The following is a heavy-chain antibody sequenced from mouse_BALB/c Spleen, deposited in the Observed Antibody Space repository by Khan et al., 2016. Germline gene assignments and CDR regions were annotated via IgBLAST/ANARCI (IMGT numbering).Heavy chain of an antibody. J-gene: IGHJ3*01. CDR1: GYTFTDYD. V-gene: IGHV1-15*01. D-gene: IGHD3-2*01. Sequence: QVQLQQPGAELVRPGASVKLSCKALGYTFTDYDMHWVKQTPVHGLEWIGAIHPGSGGTAYNQKFKGKATLTADKSSSTAYMELSSLTSEDSTVYYCSRSRQIGPWFAYWGQGTLVTVSA. CDR3: SRSRQIGPWFAY. CDR2: IHPGSGGT.